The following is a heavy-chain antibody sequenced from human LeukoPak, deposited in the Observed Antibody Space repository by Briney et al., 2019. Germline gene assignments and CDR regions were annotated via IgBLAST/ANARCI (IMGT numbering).Heavy chain of an antibody. J-gene: IGHJ5*02. CDR1: GYSLSSGYY. D-gene: IGHD3-10*01. CDR2: IYHSGST. CDR3: AREPAVRGVIGRRFDP. Sequence: SETLSLTCAVSGYSLSSGYYWGWIRPPPGKGLEWIGSIYHSGSTYYNPSLKSRVTISVDTSKNQFSLKLSSVTAADTAVYYCAREPAVRGVIGRRFDPWGQGTLVTVSS. V-gene: IGHV4-38-2*02.